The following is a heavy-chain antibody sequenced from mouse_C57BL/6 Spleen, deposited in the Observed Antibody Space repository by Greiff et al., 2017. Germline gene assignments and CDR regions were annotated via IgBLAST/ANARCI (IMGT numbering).Heavy chain of an antibody. CDR1: GYTFTSYW. V-gene: IGHV1-55*01. D-gene: IGHD1-1*01. Sequence: QVQLQQPGAELVKPGASVKMSCKASGYTFTSYWITWVKQRPGQGLAWIGDIYPGSGSTNYNEKFKSKATLTVDTSSSTAYMQLSSLTSEDSAVYYGARYICYGSSYYFDVWGTGTTVTVSS. J-gene: IGHJ1*03. CDR3: ARYICYGSSYYFDV. CDR2: IYPGSGST.